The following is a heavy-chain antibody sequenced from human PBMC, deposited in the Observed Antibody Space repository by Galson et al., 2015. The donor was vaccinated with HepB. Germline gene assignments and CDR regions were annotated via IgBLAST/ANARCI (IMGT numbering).Heavy chain of an antibody. CDR1: GFTFSTYG. D-gene: IGHD5-12*01. J-gene: IGHJ5*02. V-gene: IGHV3-30*03. Sequence: SLRLSCAVSGFTFSTYGMHWVRQAPGKGLEWVGGISYDESEKYYGDSVKGRFTISRDNYKNTLYLLMNSLRAEDTAVYYCARGTVDGYDAWGQGTLVTVSS. CDR2: ISYDESEK. CDR3: ARGTVDGYDA.